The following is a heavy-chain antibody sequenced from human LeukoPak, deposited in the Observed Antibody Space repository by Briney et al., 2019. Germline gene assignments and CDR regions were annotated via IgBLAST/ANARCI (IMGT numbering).Heavy chain of an antibody. CDR2: INSNSGGT. CDR3: ARDVVTVLTPYSDY. Sequence: ASVKVSCKASGYTFTGYYIHWVRQAPGQGLEWMGWINSNSGGTNYAQKFQGRVTMTRDTSISTAYLELSRLRSDDTAVFYCARDVVTVLTPYSDYWGQGTLVTVSS. CDR1: GYTFTGYY. D-gene: IGHD4-23*01. J-gene: IGHJ4*02. V-gene: IGHV1-2*02.